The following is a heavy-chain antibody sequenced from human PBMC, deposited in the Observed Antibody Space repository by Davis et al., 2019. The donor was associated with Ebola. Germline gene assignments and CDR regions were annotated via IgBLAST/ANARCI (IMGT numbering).Heavy chain of an antibody. CDR1: GGSFSGYY. J-gene: IGHJ4*02. D-gene: IGHD4-23*01. V-gene: IGHV4-34*01. Sequence: SETLSLTCAVYGGSFSGYYWSWIRQPPGKGLEWIGEINHSGSTNYNPSLKCRVTISVDTSKNQFSLKLSSVTAADTAVYYCAEFHGFSTVVIKDYWGQGTLVTVPS. CDR2: INHSGST. CDR3: AEFHGFSTVVIKDY.